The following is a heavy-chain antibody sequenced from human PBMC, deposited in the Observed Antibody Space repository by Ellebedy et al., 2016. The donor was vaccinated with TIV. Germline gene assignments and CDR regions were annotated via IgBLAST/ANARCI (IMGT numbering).Heavy chain of an antibody. V-gene: IGHV3-23*01. CDR2: VSNSGDST. Sequence: GESLKISCAASGFTFTNYAMNWVRQAPGKGLEGVSAVSNSGDSTYYADSVKGRFTISRDNSKDTLYLQVNSLRAEDTAIYYCARDPVGVGPAFDVWGQGTMVTVSS. J-gene: IGHJ3*01. CDR3: ARDPVGVGPAFDV. D-gene: IGHD4-23*01. CDR1: GFTFTNYA.